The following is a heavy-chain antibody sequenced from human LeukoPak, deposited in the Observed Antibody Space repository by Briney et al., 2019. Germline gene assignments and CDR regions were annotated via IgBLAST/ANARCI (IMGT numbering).Heavy chain of an antibody. J-gene: IGHJ6*04. CDR2: ISGSGGST. V-gene: IGHV3-23*01. Sequence: PSETLSLTCAVYGGSFSGYYWSWVRQAPGKGLEWVSAISGSGGSTYYADSVKGRFTISRDNSKNTLYLQMNSLRAEDTAVYYCAKDQGDIVVVPAAIEGSLGMDVWGKGTTVTVSS. D-gene: IGHD2-2*01. CDR3: AKDQGDIVVVPAAIEGSLGMDV. CDR1: GGSFSGYY.